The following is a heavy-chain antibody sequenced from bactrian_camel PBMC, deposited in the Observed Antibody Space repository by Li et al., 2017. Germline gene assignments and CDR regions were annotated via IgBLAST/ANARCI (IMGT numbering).Heavy chain of an antibody. CDR2: VLRDSIT. CDR1: LYTGSGC. Sequence: HVQLVESGGGSVQAGGSLRLSCAVVLYTGSGCMGWFRQAPGKEREGIATVLRDSITRYTDSVRGRFTISRDIVKNTLYLQMNNLKPEGTAMYYCAAARDWATCAPGTYMMYWGQGTQVTVS. CDR3: AAARDWATCAPGTYMMY. V-gene: IGHV3S55*01. J-gene: IGHJ4*01. D-gene: IGHD1*01.